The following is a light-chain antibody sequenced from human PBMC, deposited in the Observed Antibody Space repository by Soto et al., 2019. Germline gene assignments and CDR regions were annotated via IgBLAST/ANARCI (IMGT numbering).Light chain of an antibody. CDR3: QSYDDSLSVHYV. CDR1: SSNIGSTYD. CDR2: GNT. Sequence: QSVLTQPPSVSGAPGQRVTISCTGSSSNIGSTYDVQWYQQLPGTAPELLIHGNTDRPSGVPDRFSGSKSGASASLAITGLQADDEADYYCQSYDDSLSVHYVFGTGTKVTVL. J-gene: IGLJ1*01. V-gene: IGLV1-40*01.